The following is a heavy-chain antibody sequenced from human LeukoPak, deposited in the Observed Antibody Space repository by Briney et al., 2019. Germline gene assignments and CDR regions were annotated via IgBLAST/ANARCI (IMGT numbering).Heavy chain of an antibody. J-gene: IGHJ5*02. V-gene: IGHV4-61*02. CDR1: XGSXSSXSYY. CDR3: ARDGVVPAAYGGWFDP. CDR2: IYTSGST. Sequence: SLXCTVAXGSXSSXSYYWSXIRQPAGKGXXWIGRIYTSGSTNYNPSLKSRVTISVDTSKNQFSLKLSSVTAADTAVYYCARDGVVPAAYGGWFDPWGQGTLVTVSS. D-gene: IGHD2-2*01.